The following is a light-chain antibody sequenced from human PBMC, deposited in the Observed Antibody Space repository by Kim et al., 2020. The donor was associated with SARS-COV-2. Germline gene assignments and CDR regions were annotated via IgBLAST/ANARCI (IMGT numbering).Light chain of an antibody. Sequence: SPGERVTHSCRGSQRIASTYLAWYQQKPGQAPRLIIYDISSRATGIPDRFSGSGSGTDFTLTISRLEPEDFAVYYCQQHHDSPLTFGGGTKVDIK. CDR2: DIS. J-gene: IGKJ4*01. CDR3: QQHHDSPLT. CDR1: QRIASTY. V-gene: IGKV3D-20*02.